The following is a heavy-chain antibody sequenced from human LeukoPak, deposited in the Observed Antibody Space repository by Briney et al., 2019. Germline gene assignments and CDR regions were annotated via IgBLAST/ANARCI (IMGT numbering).Heavy chain of an antibody. CDR1: GYSITSGYY. CDR3: ARDFFGRAAGTGNWFDP. J-gene: IGHJ5*02. CDR2: VYHDGST. V-gene: IGHV4-38-2*02. D-gene: IGHD6-13*01. Sequence: SETLSLTCSVSGYSITSGYYWGWIRQSPGKGLEWIGSVYHDGSTYCNPSLKSRVTVSVDTSKNQISLSLSSVTATDTAVYYCARDFFGRAAGTGNWFDPWGQGTLVTVSS.